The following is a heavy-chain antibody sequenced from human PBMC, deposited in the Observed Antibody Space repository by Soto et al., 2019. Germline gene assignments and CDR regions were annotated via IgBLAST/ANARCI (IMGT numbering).Heavy chain of an antibody. J-gene: IGHJ5*02. V-gene: IGHV1-8*01. CDR2: MNPNSGNT. CDR3: ARGKHAYYYDSSGYYVNNWFDP. Sequence: ASVKVSCKASGYTSTSYDINWVRQATGQGLEWMGWMNPNSGNTGYAQKFQGRVTMTRNTSISTAYMELSSLRSEDTAVYYCARGKHAYYYDSSGYYVNNWFDPWGQGTLVTVSS. CDR1: GYTSTSYD. D-gene: IGHD3-22*01.